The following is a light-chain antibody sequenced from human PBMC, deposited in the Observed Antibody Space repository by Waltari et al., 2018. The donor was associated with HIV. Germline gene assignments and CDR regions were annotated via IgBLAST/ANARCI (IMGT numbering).Light chain of an antibody. J-gene: IGKJ5*01. CDR2: GAS. V-gene: IGKV3-15*01. CDR1: QSVSRN. Sequence: EIVMTQSPVTLSVSPGERATLSCRASQSVSRNLAWYQQKPGQAPRLLIYGASARATGSPARLSGSGSGTEFTLTISSLQSEDFAVYYCQQYTNWPITFGQGTRLEIK. CDR3: QQYTNWPIT.